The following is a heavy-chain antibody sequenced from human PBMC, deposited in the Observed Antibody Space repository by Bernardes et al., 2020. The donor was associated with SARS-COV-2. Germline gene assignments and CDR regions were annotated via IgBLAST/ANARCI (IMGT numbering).Heavy chain of an antibody. D-gene: IGHD1-26*01. CDR3: LRHPRRLQVSGSWFDP. Sequence: TLSLTCTVSGDSISSRTYFWGGLRQSPGKGLEGLGSIFYSGGTYYNPSLKGRVTISVDTSKNQFSLRLSSPTAADAAVYYCLRHPRRLQVSGSWFDPWGQGAQVTVSS. CDR1: GDSISSRTYF. J-gene: IGHJ5*02. CDR2: IFYSGGT. V-gene: IGHV4-39*01.